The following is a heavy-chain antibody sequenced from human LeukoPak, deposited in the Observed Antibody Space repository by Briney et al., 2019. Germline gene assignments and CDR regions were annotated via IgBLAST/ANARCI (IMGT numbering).Heavy chain of an antibody. D-gene: IGHD3-16*01. J-gene: IGHJ4*02. V-gene: IGHV3-66*01. Sequence: GGSLRLSCAASGFTVSSNFMAWVRQAPGKGLEWVSVIYGGGSTFYADSVKGRSTISRDNSQNTLYLQMNSLRAEDTAVYYCARDRGGYFDYWGQGTLVTVSS. CDR1: GFTVSSNF. CDR3: ARDRGGYFDY. CDR2: IYGGGST.